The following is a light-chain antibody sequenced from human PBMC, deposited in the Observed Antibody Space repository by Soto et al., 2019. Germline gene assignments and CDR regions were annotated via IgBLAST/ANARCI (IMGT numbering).Light chain of an antibody. J-gene: IGKJ5*01. CDR2: DAS. CDR3: QQYNNWPPIT. Sequence: EVVLTQSPATLSLSPWERATLSCRASQSIRTSLAWYQQKPGQAPRLLIYDASNRATGIPGRFSGSGSGTDFTLTISSLQSEDFAVYYCQQYNNWPPITFGQGTRLEIK. V-gene: IGKV3-11*01. CDR1: QSIRTS.